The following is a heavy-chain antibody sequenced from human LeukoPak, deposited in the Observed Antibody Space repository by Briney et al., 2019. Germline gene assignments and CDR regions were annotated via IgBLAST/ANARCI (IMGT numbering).Heavy chain of an antibody. Sequence: SQTLSLTCTVSGGSISSGGYYWSWIRQHPGKGLEWIGYIYYSGSTYYNPSLKSRVTISVDTSKNQFSLKLSSVTAADTAVYYCARQRYSSGWLSDPWGQGTLVTVSS. V-gene: IGHV4-31*03. D-gene: IGHD6-19*01. CDR1: GGSISSGGYY. CDR3: ARQRYSSGWLSDP. CDR2: IYYSGST. J-gene: IGHJ5*02.